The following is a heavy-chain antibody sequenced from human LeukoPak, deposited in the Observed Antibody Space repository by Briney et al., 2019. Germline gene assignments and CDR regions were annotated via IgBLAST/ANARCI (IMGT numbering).Heavy chain of an antibody. J-gene: IGHJ4*02. Sequence: GGSLRLSCAASGFTFSSYAMHWVRQAPGKGLEWVAVISYDGSNKYYADSVKGRFTSSRDNSKNTLYLQMNSLRAEDTAVYYCVRAYCSSTSCYGGFDYWGQGTLVTVSS. CDR3: VRAYCSSTSCYGGFDY. CDR2: ISYDGSNK. CDR1: GFTFSSYA. D-gene: IGHD2-2*01. V-gene: IGHV3-30-3*01.